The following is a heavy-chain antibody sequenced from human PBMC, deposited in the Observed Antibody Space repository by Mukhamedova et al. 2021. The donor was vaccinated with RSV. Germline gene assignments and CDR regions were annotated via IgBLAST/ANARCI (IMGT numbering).Heavy chain of an antibody. CDR3: ARGGYCSSTLCYLFNAFDG. CDR2: IGSSGNTI. Sequence: EYVGEWISYIGSSGNTIYADSVKGRFTISRDNAKNSLYLQMNSLRVEDTAVYYCARGGYCSSTLCYLFNAFDGWGQGTVVIVSP. D-gene: IGHD2-2*01. J-gene: IGHJ3*01. V-gene: IGHV3-48*03.